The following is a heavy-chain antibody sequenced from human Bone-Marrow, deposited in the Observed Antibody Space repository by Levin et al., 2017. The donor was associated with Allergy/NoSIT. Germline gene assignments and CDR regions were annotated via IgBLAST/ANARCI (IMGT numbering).Heavy chain of an antibody. CDR2: ISYDGSNK. Sequence: GESLKISCAASGFTFSSYGMHWVRQAPGKGLEWVAVISYDGSNKYYADSVKGRFTISRDNSKNTLYLQMNSLRAEDTAVYYCAKGRRLPHTEPEYFQHWGQGTLVTVSS. V-gene: IGHV3-30*18. D-gene: IGHD5-18*01. J-gene: IGHJ1*01. CDR1: GFTFSSYG. CDR3: AKGRRLPHTEPEYFQH.